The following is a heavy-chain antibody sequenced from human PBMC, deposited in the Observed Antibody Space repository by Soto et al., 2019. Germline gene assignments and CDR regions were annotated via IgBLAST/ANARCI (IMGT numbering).Heavy chain of an antibody. V-gene: IGHV3-53*01. CDR3: TRDAQGERPYYFYYYGMDV. J-gene: IGHJ6*02. CDR2: IYSGGKT. Sequence: FGASGLSVSTNFMSLVRQAPGKGLEWLAVIYSGGKTFYADSVKGRFTISKDNSKNTLSLQMNSLRAEDTAVYYCTRDAQGERPYYFYYYGMDVWGQGTKVTVSS. CDR1: GLSVSTNF.